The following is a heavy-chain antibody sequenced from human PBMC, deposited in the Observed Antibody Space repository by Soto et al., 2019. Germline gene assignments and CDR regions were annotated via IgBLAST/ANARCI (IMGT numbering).Heavy chain of an antibody. D-gene: IGHD6-13*01. CDR3: ARSKPLRRQPDNWFDP. CDR2: INPNSGGT. Sequence: ASVKVSCKASGDTFTGYYMHWVRQAPGQGLEWMEWINPNSGGTNYAQKFQGWVTMTRDTSISTAYMELSRLRSDDTAVFYCARSKPLRRQPDNWFDPWGQGTLVTVSS. J-gene: IGHJ5*02. CDR1: GDTFTGYY. V-gene: IGHV1-2*04.